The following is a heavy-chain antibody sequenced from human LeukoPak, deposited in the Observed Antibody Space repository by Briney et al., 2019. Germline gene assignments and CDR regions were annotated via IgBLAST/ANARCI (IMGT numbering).Heavy chain of an antibody. J-gene: IGHJ5*02. Sequence: PSETLCLTCTVSGGSISSYYWSWLRQPPGKGLEWVGYIYYSGSTNYNPSLKSRVTITVDTSKNQFSLKLSSVTAADTAVYYCARLDIAASGTRWFDPWGQGTLVTVSS. CDR3: ARLDIAASGTRWFDP. D-gene: IGHD6-13*01. CDR2: IYYSGST. V-gene: IGHV4-59*01. CDR1: GGSISSYY.